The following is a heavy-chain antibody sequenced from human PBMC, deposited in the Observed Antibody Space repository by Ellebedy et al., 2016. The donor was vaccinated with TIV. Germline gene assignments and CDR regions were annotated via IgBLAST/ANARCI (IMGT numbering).Heavy chain of an antibody. CDR3: ARTKYLDY. CDR1: GFTFSRDA. J-gene: IGHJ4*02. CDR2: ISGSGGST. V-gene: IGHV3-23*01. Sequence: GESLKISCAASGFTFSRDAMTWVRQAPGKGLEWISAISGSGGSTYYADSVKCRFTISRDNSKNTLYLQMSSLRAEDTAIYYCARTKYLDYWGQGTLVTVSS. D-gene: IGHD1-1*01.